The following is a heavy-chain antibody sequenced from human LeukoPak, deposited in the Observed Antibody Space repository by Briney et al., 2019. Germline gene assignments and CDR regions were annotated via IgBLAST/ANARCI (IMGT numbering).Heavy chain of an antibody. D-gene: IGHD3-22*01. Sequence: SETLSLTCTVSGGSISSSSYYWGWLRQPPGKGLEWIGSIYYSGNTYYNPSLKSRLTISLDTSKNQFSLKLSSVPAADTAVYYCAILITGNYFDYWGQGTLVTVSS. CDR3: AILITGNYFDY. J-gene: IGHJ4*02. CDR1: GGSISSSSYY. V-gene: IGHV4-39*01. CDR2: IYYSGNT.